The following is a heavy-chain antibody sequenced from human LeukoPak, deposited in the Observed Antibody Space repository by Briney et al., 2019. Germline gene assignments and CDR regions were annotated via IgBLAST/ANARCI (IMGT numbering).Heavy chain of an antibody. D-gene: IGHD6-13*01. CDR1: GGSISSYY. J-gene: IGHJ5*02. V-gene: IGHV4-4*07. Sequence: SETLSLTCTVSGGSISSYYWSWIRQPAGKGLEWIGRIYTSGGTNYNPSLKSRVTMSVDTSKNQFSLKLSSVTAADTAVYYCARGGQYSSSWYFGTPGWFDPWGQGTLVTVSS. CDR2: IYTSGGT. CDR3: ARGGQYSSSWYFGTPGWFDP.